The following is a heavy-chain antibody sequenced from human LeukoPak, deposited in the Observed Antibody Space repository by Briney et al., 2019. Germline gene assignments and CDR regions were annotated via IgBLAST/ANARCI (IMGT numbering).Heavy chain of an antibody. Sequence: SETLSLTCTVSGGSISSYYWSWIRQPPGKGLEWTGYIYTSGSTNYNPSLKSRVTISVDTSKNQFSPKLSSVTAADTAVYYCARHCSSTSCYGAFDIWGQGTMVTVSS. D-gene: IGHD2-2*01. J-gene: IGHJ3*02. V-gene: IGHV4-4*09. CDR1: GGSISSYY. CDR2: IYTSGST. CDR3: ARHCSSTSCYGAFDI.